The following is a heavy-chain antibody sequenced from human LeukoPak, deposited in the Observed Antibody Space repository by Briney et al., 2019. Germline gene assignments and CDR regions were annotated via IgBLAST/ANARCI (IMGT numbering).Heavy chain of an antibody. CDR3: ARDTKYYDSSGQQQD. Sequence: SETLSLTCTVSGGSISSSSYYWGWIRQPPGKGLEWIGSIYYSGSTYYNPSLKSRVTISVDTSKNQFSLKLSSVTAADTAVYYCARDTKYYDSSGQQQDWGQGTLVTVSS. CDR2: IYYSGST. J-gene: IGHJ4*02. D-gene: IGHD3-22*01. V-gene: IGHV4-39*07. CDR1: GGSISSSSYY.